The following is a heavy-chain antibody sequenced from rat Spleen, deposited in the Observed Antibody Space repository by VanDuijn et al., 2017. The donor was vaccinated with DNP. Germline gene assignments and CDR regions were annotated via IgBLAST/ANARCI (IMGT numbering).Heavy chain of an antibody. CDR3: ARWVRYFDY. V-gene: IGHV3-1*01. D-gene: IGHD1-1*01. J-gene: IGHJ2*01. CDR2: ISYSGGT. CDR1: GYSISSNY. Sequence: EVQLQESGPGLVKPSQSLSLTCSVTGYSISSNYWGWIRKFPGSKMEWMGYISYSGGTSYNPSLKSRISITRDTSKNQFFLHLNSVTTEDTATYYCARWVRYFDYWGQGVMVTVSS.